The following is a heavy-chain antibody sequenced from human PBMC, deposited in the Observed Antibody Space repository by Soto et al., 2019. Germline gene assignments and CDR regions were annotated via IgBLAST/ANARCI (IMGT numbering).Heavy chain of an antibody. CDR2: IWYDGSNK. V-gene: IGHV3-33*01. D-gene: IGHD4-17*01. CDR3: ARDEALRNSYYYGMDV. CDR1: GFTFSSYG. Sequence: QVQLVESGGGVVQPGRSLRLSCAASGFTFSSYGMHWVRQAPGKGLEWVAVIWYDGSNKYYADSVKGRFTISRDNSKNTLYLQMNSLRAEDTAVYYCARDEALRNSYYYGMDVWGQGTTVTVSS. J-gene: IGHJ6*02.